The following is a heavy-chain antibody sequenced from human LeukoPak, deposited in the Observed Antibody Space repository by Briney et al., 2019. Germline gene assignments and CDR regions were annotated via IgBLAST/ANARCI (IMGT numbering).Heavy chain of an antibody. J-gene: IGHJ4*02. D-gene: IGHD2-2*01. Sequence: GGSLRLSCAASGFTFSSYAMHWVRQAPGKGLEYVSAISSNGGSTYYANSVKGRFTISRDNSKNTLYLQMGSLRAEDMAVYYCARGVLGPYQLLSYFDYWGQGTLVTVSS. CDR1: GFTFSSYA. CDR3: ARGVLGPYQLLSYFDY. V-gene: IGHV3-64*01. CDR2: ISSNGGST.